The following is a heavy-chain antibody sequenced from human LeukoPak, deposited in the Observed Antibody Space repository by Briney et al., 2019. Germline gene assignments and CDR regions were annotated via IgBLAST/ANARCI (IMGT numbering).Heavy chain of an antibody. CDR3: PRDLSTDARGSFAP. V-gene: IGHV4-31*03. J-gene: IGHJ5*02. CDR2: IYYSGST. Sequence: SQTLCLTCTVPGGSLSSGGYYWSWISQHPGKGLEWLGYIYYSGSTYYNPSLKSRVTISVDTPKNQISLKLSSMTAAVTAVYYCPRDLSTDARGSFAPWGQGTRVPVSS. CDR1: GGSLSSGGYY. D-gene: IGHD5-12*01.